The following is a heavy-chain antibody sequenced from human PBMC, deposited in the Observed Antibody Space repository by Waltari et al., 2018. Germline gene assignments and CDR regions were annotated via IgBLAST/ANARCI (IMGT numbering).Heavy chain of an antibody. V-gene: IGHV4-59*01. CDR1: GASIRSYF. CDR2: MYHSGST. J-gene: IGHJ6*03. Sequence: QVQLQESGPGLVKSSETLSLTCTVSGASIRSYFWSWIRQSPGKGLEWIGYMYHSGSTNAGPSLKSRLTISVDTSKNQFFLKLSSVTAADTAVYYCAKGVVVTTMNFYYYMDVWGKGTPVTVSS. CDR3: AKGVVVTTMNFYYYMDV. D-gene: IGHD2-21*02.